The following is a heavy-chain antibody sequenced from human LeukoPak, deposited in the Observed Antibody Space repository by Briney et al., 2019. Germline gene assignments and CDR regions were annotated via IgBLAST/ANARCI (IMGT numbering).Heavy chain of an antibody. CDR2: IYYSGST. Sequence: PSETLSLTCTVSGGSISSGGYYWSWIRQHPGKGLEWIGYIYYSGSTYYNPSLKNRVTISVDTSKNQFSLKLSSVTAADTAVYYCAREVGDRFDYWGQGTLVTVSS. J-gene: IGHJ4*02. D-gene: IGHD3-10*01. CDR3: AREVGDRFDY. V-gene: IGHV4-31*03. CDR1: GGSISSGGYY.